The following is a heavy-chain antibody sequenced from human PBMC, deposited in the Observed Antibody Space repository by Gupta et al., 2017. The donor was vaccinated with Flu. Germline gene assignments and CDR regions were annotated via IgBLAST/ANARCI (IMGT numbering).Heavy chain of an antibody. D-gene: IGHD6-13*01. V-gene: IGHV3-33*01. CDR1: GFTFNSYG. J-gene: IGHJ4*02. Sequence: QVQLVESGGGVGQPGRSLRLSCAASGFTFNSYGMHWVRQAPGKGLEWVAVIWYDGSNKYYADSVKGRFTISRDNSKNTLHLQMNSLGAEDTAVYYCARDPGSSSWYPSPGEYWGQGTLVTVSS. CDR3: ARDPGSSSWYPSPGEY. CDR2: IWYDGSNK.